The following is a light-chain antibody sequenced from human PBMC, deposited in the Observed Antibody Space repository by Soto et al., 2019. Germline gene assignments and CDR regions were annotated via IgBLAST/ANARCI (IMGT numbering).Light chain of an antibody. V-gene: IGLV2-8*01. Sequence: QSALAQPPSASGSPGQSVTISCTGTSSDVGDNSVSWYQQHLGKAPKLIIYEVTLRPSGVPDRFSGSKSGNTASLPVSGLQADDEADYYCSAYAGSNTFVFGTGTKVTVL. CDR1: SSDVGDNS. J-gene: IGLJ1*01. CDR2: EVT. CDR3: SAYAGSNTFV.